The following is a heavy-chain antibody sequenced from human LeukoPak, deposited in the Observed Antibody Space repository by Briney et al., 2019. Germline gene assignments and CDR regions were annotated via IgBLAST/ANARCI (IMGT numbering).Heavy chain of an antibody. CDR3: ARDRGAGGYDHDY. CDR1: GFTFSSYG. D-gene: IGHD5-12*01. Sequence: PGGPLRLSCAASGFTFSSYGMHWVRQAPGKGLEWVAVIWYDGSNKYYADSVKGRFTISRDNSKNTLYLQMNSLRAEDTPVYYCARDRGAGGYDHDYWGQGALVTVSS. J-gene: IGHJ4*02. CDR2: IWYDGSNK. V-gene: IGHV3-33*01.